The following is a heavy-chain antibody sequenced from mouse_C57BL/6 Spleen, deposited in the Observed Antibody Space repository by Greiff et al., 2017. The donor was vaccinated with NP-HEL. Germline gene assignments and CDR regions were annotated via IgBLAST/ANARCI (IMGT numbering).Heavy chain of an antibody. CDR3: ARHSEYDYAMDY. V-gene: IGHV2-6-1*01. CDR2: IWSDGST. D-gene: IGHD5-1*01. Sequence: VKLMESGPGLVAPSQSLSITCTVSGFSLTSYGVHWVRQPPGKGLEWLVVIWSDGSTTYNAALKSRLSISKDNYKSQVFLKMNSLQTDDTAMYDCARHSEYDYAMDYWGQGTSVTVSS. J-gene: IGHJ4*01. CDR1: GFSLTSYG.